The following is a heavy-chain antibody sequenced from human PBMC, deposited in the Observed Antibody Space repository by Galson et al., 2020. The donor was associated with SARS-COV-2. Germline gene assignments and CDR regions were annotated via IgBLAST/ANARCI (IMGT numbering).Heavy chain of an antibody. CDR1: GFTFSSYA. J-gene: IGHJ5*02. CDR2: ISYDGSNK. V-gene: IGHV3-30*04. CDR3: ARSHSGSYWDWFDP. Sequence: GESLKISFAASGFTFSSYAMHWVRQAPGKGLEWVAVISYDGSNKYYADSVKGRFTISRDNSKNTLYLQMNSLRAEDTAVYYCARSHSGSYWDWFDPWGQGTLVTVSS. D-gene: IGHD1-26*01.